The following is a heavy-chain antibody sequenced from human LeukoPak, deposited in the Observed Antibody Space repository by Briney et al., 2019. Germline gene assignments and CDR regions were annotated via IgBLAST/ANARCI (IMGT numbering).Heavy chain of an antibody. CDR3: ARDSPHYGSGSYLVPDAFDI. V-gene: IGHV4-59*01. CDR1: GGSISSYY. Sequence: PSETLSLTCTVSGGSISSYYWSWIRQPPGKGLEWIGYIYYSGSTNYNPSLKSRVTISVDTSKNQFSLKLSSVTAADTAVYYCARDSPHYGSGSYLVPDAFDIWGQGTMVTVST. J-gene: IGHJ3*02. CDR2: IYYSGST. D-gene: IGHD3-10*01.